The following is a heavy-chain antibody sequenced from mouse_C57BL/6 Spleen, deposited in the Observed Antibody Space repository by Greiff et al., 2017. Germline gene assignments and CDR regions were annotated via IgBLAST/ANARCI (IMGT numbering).Heavy chain of an antibody. CDR3: AGVGNPSYWYFDV. J-gene: IGHJ1*03. V-gene: IGHV5-17*01. CDR1: GFTFSDYG. Sequence: EVKVEESGGGLVKPGGSLKLSCAASGFTFSDYGMHWVRQAPEKGLEWVAYISSGSSTIYYADTVKGRFTISRDNAKNTLFLQMTSLRSEDTAMYYCAGVGNPSYWYFDVWGTGTTVTVSS. D-gene: IGHD2-1*01. CDR2: ISSGSSTI.